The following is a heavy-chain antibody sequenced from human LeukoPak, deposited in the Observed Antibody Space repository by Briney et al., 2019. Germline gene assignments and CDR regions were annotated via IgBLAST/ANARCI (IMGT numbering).Heavy chain of an antibody. J-gene: IGHJ4*02. CDR3: AHSSVLLWFGEPYFDY. CDR2: IYWDDDK. Sequence: SGPTLVNPTQTLTLTCTFSGFSLSTSGVGVGWIRQPPGKALEWLALIYWDDDKRYSPSLKSRLTITKDTSKNQVVLTMTNMDPVGTATYYCAHSSVLLWFGEPYFDYWGQGTLVTVSS. D-gene: IGHD3-10*01. CDR1: GFSLSTSGVG. V-gene: IGHV2-5*02.